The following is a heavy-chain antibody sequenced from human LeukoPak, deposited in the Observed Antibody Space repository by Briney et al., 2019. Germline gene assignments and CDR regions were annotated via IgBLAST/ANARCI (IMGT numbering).Heavy chain of an antibody. CDR3: ARHERDYGDFDY. CDR1: GGPISSSSYY. J-gene: IGHJ4*01. Sequence: PSETLSLTCTVSGGPISSSSYYWGWIRQPPGKGLEWIGSMYYSGSTYYNLSLKSRVTISVDTSKNQFSLRLSSVTAADTAVYYCARHERDYGDFDYWGHGTLVTVSS. CDR2: MYYSGST. D-gene: IGHD4-17*01. V-gene: IGHV4-39*01.